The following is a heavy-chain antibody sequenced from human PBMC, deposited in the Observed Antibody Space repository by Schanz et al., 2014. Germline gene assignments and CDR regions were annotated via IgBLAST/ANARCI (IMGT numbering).Heavy chain of an antibody. J-gene: IGHJ4*02. CDR3: ASSGAGYSSSWDFDS. V-gene: IGHV1-69*02. CDR1: GGTFSSYT. Sequence: QVQLVQSEAEVKKPGSSVKVSCKASGGTFSSYTISWVRQAPGQGLEWMGRIIPILGIANYAQKFQGRVTITADKSTFTAYMDVSSLRSEDTAVYYCASSGAGYSSSWDFDSWGPGALVTVSS. D-gene: IGHD6-13*01. CDR2: IIPILGIA.